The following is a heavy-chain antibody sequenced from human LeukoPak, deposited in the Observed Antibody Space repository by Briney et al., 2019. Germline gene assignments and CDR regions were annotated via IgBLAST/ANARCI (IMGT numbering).Heavy chain of an antibody. CDR3: AKTVAVGGSYFDY. V-gene: IGHV3-30*18. D-gene: IGHD1-26*01. CDR1: GFTFTTYG. Sequence: GGSLRLSCAASGFTFTTYGMHWVRQAPGKGLEWVAVISYDGSNKYYADSVKGRFTISRDNSKNTLYLQMNSLRAEDTAVYYCAKTVAVGGSYFDYWGQGTLVTVSS. CDR2: ISYDGSNK. J-gene: IGHJ4*02.